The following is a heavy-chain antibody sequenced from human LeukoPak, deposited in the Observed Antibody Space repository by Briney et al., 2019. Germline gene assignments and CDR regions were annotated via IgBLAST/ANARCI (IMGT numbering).Heavy chain of an antibody. J-gene: IGHJ4*02. V-gene: IGHV4-34*01. CDR3: ARASLRDILTGYYFDY. CDR2: INHIGST. Sequence: PSETLSLTCAVYGVSFSGYYWSWIRQPPGKGLEWIGEINHIGSTNYNPSLKSRVTISVDTSKNQFSLKLSSVTAADTAVYYCARASLRDILTGYYFDYWGQGTLVTVSS. D-gene: IGHD3-9*01. CDR1: GVSFSGYY.